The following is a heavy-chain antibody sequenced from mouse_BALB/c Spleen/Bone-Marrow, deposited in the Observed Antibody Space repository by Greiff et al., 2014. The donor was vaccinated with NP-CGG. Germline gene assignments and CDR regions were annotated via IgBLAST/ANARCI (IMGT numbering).Heavy chain of an antibody. D-gene: IGHD2-14*01. V-gene: IGHV1-5*01. CDR3: TRYYYRFSAWFAY. CDR1: GYTFTSYR. Sequence: EVKLEESGTVLARPGASVKMSCKASGYTFTSYRMHWVKQRPGQGLEWIGAIYPGNSDTSYNQKFKGKAKLTAVTSTSTAYMELSSLTNEDSAVYYCTRYYYRFSAWFAYWGPGTLVTVSA. CDR2: IYPGNSDT. J-gene: IGHJ3*01.